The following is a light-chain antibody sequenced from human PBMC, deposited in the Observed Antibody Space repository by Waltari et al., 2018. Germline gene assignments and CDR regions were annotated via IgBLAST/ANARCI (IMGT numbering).Light chain of an antibody. J-gene: IGLJ2*01. CDR1: HSDVGGYNY. CDR2: DVN. Sequence: QSTLTQPASVSGSPGQPITISCTGTHSDVGGYNYVSWYQQLPVKAPKLIIYDVNKWPSGVSNRFSGSKSGNTASLTISGLQAEDEADYYCSSYTNRDTHVIFGGGTKLTVL. CDR3: SSYTNRDTHVI. V-gene: IGLV2-14*01.